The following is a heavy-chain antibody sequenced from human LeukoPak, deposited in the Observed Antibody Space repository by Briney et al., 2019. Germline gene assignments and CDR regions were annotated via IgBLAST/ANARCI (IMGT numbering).Heavy chain of an antibody. V-gene: IGHV3-7*04. J-gene: IGHJ4*02. CDR3: ARDRGYSTFDF. CDR1: GFTFSTYW. D-gene: IGHD4-11*01. Sequence: SGGSLILSCAASGFTFSTYWMSWVRQAPGKGLEWVANMNQDGSEENFVDSVKGRFTISRDNARRSMYLQMNSLSAEDTALYYCARDRGYSTFDFWGQGTLVTVSS. CDR2: MNQDGSEE.